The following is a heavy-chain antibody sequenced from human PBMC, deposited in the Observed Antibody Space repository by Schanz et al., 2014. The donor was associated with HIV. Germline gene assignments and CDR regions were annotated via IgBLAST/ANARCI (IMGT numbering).Heavy chain of an antibody. CDR2: ISGSGVST. Sequence: EVQLLESGGGLVQPGGSLRLSCAASGFTFSSYAMTWVRQAPGKGLEWVSSISGSGVSTFYAGSVKGRFAISRDKSKNTLYLQMNSLRVEDTAVYYCAKMARSVAANTNFDYWGQGTLVTVSS. J-gene: IGHJ4*02. D-gene: IGHD6-19*01. CDR3: AKMARSVAANTNFDY. CDR1: GFTFSSYA. V-gene: IGHV3-23*01.